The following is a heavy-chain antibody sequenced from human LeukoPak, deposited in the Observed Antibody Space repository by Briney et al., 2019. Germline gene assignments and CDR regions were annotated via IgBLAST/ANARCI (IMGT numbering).Heavy chain of an antibody. D-gene: IGHD1-26*01. J-gene: IGHJ3*02. CDR1: GFTFSGSG. Sequence: GGSLRLSCAASGFTFSGSGMHWVRQAPGKGLEWVAFIRYHGSDKYYADSVKGRFTISRDNSKNTLYLQMNSLRAEDTAVYYCARVEKNGWELRLNAFDIWGQGTMVTVSS. CDR2: IRYHGSDK. V-gene: IGHV3-30*02. CDR3: ARVEKNGWELRLNAFDI.